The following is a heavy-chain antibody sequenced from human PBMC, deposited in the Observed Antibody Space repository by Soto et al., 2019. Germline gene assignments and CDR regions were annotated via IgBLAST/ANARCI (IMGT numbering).Heavy chain of an antibody. Sequence: QVQLQQWGAGLLKPSETLSLTCAVYGGSFSGYYWSWIRQPPGKGLEWIGEINHRGSTNYNPSLKRRVTLSVDTSKNQFSLKLSSVTAADTAVYYCARGIAVAGHFDYWGQGTLVTVSS. CDR3: ARGIAVAGHFDY. CDR2: INHRGST. D-gene: IGHD6-19*01. V-gene: IGHV4-34*01. J-gene: IGHJ4*02. CDR1: GGSFSGYY.